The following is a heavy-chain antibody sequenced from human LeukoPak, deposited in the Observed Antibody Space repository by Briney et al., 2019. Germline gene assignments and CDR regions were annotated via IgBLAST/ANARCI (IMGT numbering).Heavy chain of an antibody. CDR1: GFTFSSYR. D-gene: IGHD3-10*01. V-gene: IGHV3-21*01. Sequence: NPGGSLRLSCAASGFTFSSYRMNWVRQAPGKGLEWVSYIYSSSSYIYYADSVKGRFTISRDNAKNSLYLQMNSLRAEDTAVYYCARDYGSGTIDYWGQGTLVTVSS. CDR3: ARDYGSGTIDY. CDR2: IYSSSSYI. J-gene: IGHJ4*02.